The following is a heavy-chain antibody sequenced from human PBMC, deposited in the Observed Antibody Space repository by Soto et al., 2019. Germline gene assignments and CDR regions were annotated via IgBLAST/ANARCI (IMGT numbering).Heavy chain of an antibody. D-gene: IGHD2-21*02. Sequence: EAQLLESGGKLVQPGGSLRLSCAASGFDFINNAMAWVRQAPGKGLEWVSTISADITYTYYADAVRGRFTVSRDNSKNTVYLHMNSLRDDDTAVYYCANQNTAKRAFDIWGQGTMVTVSS. CDR1: GFDFINNA. J-gene: IGHJ3*02. CDR2: ISADITYT. CDR3: ANQNTAKRAFDI. V-gene: IGHV3-23*01.